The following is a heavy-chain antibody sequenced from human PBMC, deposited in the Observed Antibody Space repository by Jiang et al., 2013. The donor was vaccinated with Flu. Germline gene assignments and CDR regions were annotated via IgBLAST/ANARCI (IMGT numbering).Heavy chain of an antibody. V-gene: IGHV4-61*02. CDR1: GGPTSSGPYY. Sequence: GPGLVKPSQTLSLTCTVSGGPTSSGPYYWSWIRQPAGKGLEWIGRISTSGRTDYNPSLTNRVTISLDTSKNQFSLKLNSVTAADTALYFCARDHDSGECFDHWGQGMLVSVSS. J-gene: IGHJ4*02. CDR3: ARDHDSGECFDH. CDR2: ISTSGRT. D-gene: IGHD4-17*01.